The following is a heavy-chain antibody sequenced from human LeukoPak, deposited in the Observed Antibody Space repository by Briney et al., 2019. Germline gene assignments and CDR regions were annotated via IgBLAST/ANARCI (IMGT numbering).Heavy chain of an antibody. D-gene: IGHD3-22*01. CDR3: ARENNYYDSSGYYYAYYYYMDV. Sequence: SETLSLTCTVSGDSISSGSYYWSWIRQPAGKGLEWIGRIYTSGSTNYNPSLKSRVTISVDTSKNQFSLKLSSVTAADTAVYYCARENNYYDSSGYYYAYYYYMDVWGKGTTVTISS. J-gene: IGHJ6*03. CDR2: IYTSGST. V-gene: IGHV4-61*02. CDR1: GDSISSGSYY.